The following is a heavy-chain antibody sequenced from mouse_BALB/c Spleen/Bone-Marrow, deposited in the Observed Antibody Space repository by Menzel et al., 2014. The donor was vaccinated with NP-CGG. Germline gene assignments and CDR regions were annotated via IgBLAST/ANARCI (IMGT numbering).Heavy chain of an antibody. CDR3: ARGNYEAMDY. V-gene: IGHV1-7*01. CDR2: INPSTGNT. D-gene: IGHD2-1*01. J-gene: IGHJ4*01. Sequence: QVQLKESGAELAKPGASVKMSCKASGYTFTNYWMHWVKQRPGQGLEWIGYINPSTGNTEYNQKFKDKATLTADKSSNTACMQLSSLTSEDSAVYFCARGNYEAMDYWGQGTSVTVSS. CDR1: GYTFTNYW.